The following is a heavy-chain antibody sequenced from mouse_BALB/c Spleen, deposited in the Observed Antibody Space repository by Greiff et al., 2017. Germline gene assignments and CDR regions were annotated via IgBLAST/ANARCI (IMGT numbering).Heavy chain of an antibody. CDR1: GFTFTDYY. CDR3: ARLNAMDY. V-gene: IGHV7-3*02. CDR2: IRNKANGYTT. J-gene: IGHJ4*01. Sequence: EVQRVESGGGLVQPGGSLRLSCATSGFTFTDYYMSWVRQPPGKALEWLGFIRNKANGYTTEYSASVKGRFTISRDNSQSILYLQMNTLRAEDSATYYCARLNAMDYWGQGTSVTVSS.